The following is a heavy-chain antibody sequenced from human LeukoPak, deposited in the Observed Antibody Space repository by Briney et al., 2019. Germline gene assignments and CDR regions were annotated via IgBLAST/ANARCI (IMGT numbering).Heavy chain of an antibody. CDR1: GGSLSSYY. Sequence: SETLSLTCTVSGGSLSSYYWSWIRQPPGKGLEWIGYIYYSGSTNYNPSLKSRVTISVDTSKNQFSLKLSSVTAADTAVYYCASTGTTGTTGAYYYYGMDVWGQGTTVTVSS. CDR3: ASTGTTGTTGAYYYYGMDV. V-gene: IGHV4-59*08. J-gene: IGHJ6*02. CDR2: IYYSGST. D-gene: IGHD1-1*01.